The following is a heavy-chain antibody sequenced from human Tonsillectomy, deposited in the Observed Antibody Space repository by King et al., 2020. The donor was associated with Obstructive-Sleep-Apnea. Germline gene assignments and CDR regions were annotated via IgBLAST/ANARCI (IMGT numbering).Heavy chain of an antibody. CDR1: GFTFSSYS. CDR2: ISISTSYI. V-gene: IGHV3-21*01. J-gene: IGHJ6*02. CDR3: ASIGYDSSGYAFYGMDV. Sequence: VQLVESGGGLVKPGGSLRLSCAASGFTFSSYSMNWVRQAPGKGLEWVSSISISTSYIYYADSVKGRFTISRDNAKNALYLQMNSLRAEDTAVYYCASIGYDSSGYAFYGMDVWGQGTTVTVSS. D-gene: IGHD3-22*01.